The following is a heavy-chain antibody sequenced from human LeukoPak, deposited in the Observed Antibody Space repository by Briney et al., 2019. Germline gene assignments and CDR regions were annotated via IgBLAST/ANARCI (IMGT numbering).Heavy chain of an antibody. Sequence: PGGSLRLSCAASGFTFSSYAMSWVRQAPRKGLEWVSAISGSGGSTYYADSVKGRFTISRDNAKNSLYLHLNSLRAEDTAVYYRARVLAGAELFDYWGQGTLVTVSS. CDR3: ARVLAGAELFDY. CDR2: ISGSGGST. CDR1: GFTFSSYA. J-gene: IGHJ4*02. V-gene: IGHV3-23*01.